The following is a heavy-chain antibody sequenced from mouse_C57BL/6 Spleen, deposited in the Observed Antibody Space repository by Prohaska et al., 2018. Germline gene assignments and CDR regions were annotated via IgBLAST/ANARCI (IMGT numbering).Heavy chain of an antibody. Sequence: EVQLVESGGGLVQPKGSLKLSCAASGFTFNTYAMHWVRQAPGKVLEWVARIRSKSSNNATLYADSVKDRFTISRDDSQSTLYLQMNNLKTEDTDMYYGVSAFYDGYLDYWGQGTTLTVSS. J-gene: IGHJ2*01. V-gene: IGHV10-3*01. CDR2: IRSKSSNNAT. CDR3: VSAFYDGYLDY. CDR1: GFTFNTYA. D-gene: IGHD2-3*01.